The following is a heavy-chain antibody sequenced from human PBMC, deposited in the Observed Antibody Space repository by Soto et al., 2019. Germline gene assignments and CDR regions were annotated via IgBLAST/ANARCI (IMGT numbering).Heavy chain of an antibody. J-gene: IGHJ5*02. D-gene: IGHD3-22*01. Sequence: GGSLRLSCAASGFTFSSYAMSWVRQAPGKGLEWVSAISGSGGSTYYADSVKGRFTISRDNSKNTLYLQMNSLRAEDTAVYYCAKEAMIVVVTINWFDPWGQGTLVTVSS. CDR3: AKEAMIVVVTINWFDP. CDR1: GFTFSSYA. V-gene: IGHV3-23*01. CDR2: ISGSGGST.